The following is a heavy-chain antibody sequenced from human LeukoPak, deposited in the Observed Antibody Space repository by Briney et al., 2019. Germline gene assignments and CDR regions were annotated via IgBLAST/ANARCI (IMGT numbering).Heavy chain of an antibody. V-gene: IGHV4-59*01. D-gene: IGHD3-22*01. CDR3: AREGYYYDSSGYTPFDP. J-gene: IGHJ5*02. CDR2: IYYNGNT. CDR1: GGSISSYY. Sequence: PSETLYLTCTVSGGSISSYYWNWIRQPPGKGLEWIGYIYYNGNTYYNPSLKSRVTMSVDMSKNQLSLKLSSVTAADTAVYYCAREGYYYDSSGYTPFDPWGQGTLVTVSS.